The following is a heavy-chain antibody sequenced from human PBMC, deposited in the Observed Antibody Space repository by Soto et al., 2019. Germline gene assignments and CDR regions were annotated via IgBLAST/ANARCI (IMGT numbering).Heavy chain of an antibody. V-gene: IGHV3-30*18. D-gene: IGHD6-13*01. J-gene: IGHJ6*02. CDR3: AKDLGQQLVLNYGMDV. CDR1: GFTFSSYG. Sequence: QLQLVESGGGVVQPGTSLRLSCAPSGFTFSSYGMYWVRQAPGKGLEWVAVVSYDGNNKYYADSVKGRFTISRDNAKNTLYLQMNSLRVDDTAVYYCAKDLGQQLVLNYGMDVWGQGTTVTVSS. CDR2: VSYDGNNK.